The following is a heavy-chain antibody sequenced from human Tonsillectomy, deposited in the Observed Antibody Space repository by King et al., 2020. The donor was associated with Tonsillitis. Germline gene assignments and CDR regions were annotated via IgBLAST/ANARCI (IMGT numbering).Heavy chain of an antibody. D-gene: IGHD1-1*01. CDR2: IDPSDSYI. V-gene: IGHV5-10-1*03. J-gene: IGHJ4*02. Sequence: QLVQSGAEVKKPGESLRISCKGSGYSFTSYWISWVRQMPGKGLEWMGKIDPSDSYINYSQTFQGHVTMSVDKSISTAYLQWSSLKASDTALYYCARGSYNWNYAGIGWGQGTLVTVSS. CDR3: ARGSYNWNYAGIG. CDR1: GYSFTSYW.